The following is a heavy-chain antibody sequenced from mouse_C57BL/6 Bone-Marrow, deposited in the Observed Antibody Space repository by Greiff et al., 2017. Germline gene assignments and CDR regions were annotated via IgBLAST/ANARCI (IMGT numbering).Heavy chain of an antibody. V-gene: IGHV1-64*01. Sequence: QVQLKQPGAELVKPGASVKLSCKASGYTFTSYWMHWVKQRPGQGLEWIGMIHPNSGSTNYNEKFKSKATLTVDKSSSTAYMQLNSLTSEDSAVYYCAREGWDEGRYFDVWGTGTTVTVSS. J-gene: IGHJ1*03. CDR1: GYTFTSYW. CDR2: IHPNSGST. D-gene: IGHD3-3*01. CDR3: AREGWDEGRYFDV.